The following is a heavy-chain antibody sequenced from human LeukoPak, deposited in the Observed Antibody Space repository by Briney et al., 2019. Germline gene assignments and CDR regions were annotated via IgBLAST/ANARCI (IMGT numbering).Heavy chain of an antibody. CDR3: ARGGTVAGSTADY. D-gene: IGHD1-1*01. CDR1: GFTFNNYS. V-gene: IGHV3-21*01. Sequence: PGGSLRLSCAASGFTFNNYSMSWVRQSPGKGLEWVSSISTGGRNIYYADSVKGRSPISRDNANDSLFLQLNSLRAEDTAIYYCARGGTVAGSTADYWGQGTLVTVSS. CDR2: ISTGGRNI. J-gene: IGHJ4*02.